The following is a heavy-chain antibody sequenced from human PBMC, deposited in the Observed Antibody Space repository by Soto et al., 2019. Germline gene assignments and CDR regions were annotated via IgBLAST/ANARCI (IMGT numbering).Heavy chain of an antibody. J-gene: IGHJ5*02. CDR3: ARDPGEAPNSGSYLIDP. Sequence: QVQLQESGPGLVKPSGTLSLTCAVSGGSISSSNWWSWVRQPPGKGLEWIGEIYHSGSTTYNPSLKSRGTISEDKSKNQFSLKMRSVTAADTAVYYCARDPGEAPNSGSYLIDPWGQGTLVTVSS. D-gene: IGHD1-26*01. CDR2: IYHSGST. V-gene: IGHV4-4*02. CDR1: GGSISSSNW.